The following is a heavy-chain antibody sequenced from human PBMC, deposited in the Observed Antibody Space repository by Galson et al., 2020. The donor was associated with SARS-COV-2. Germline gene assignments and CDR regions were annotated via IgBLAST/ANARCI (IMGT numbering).Heavy chain of an antibody. V-gene: IGHV3-66*01. CDR1: GFTFSSYW. CDR2: TYSGGSS. Sequence: GESLKISCAASGFTFSSYWMSWVRQAPGKGLEWVSVTYSGGSSYYADSVKGRFTISRDNSKNTLFLQMNNLRTEDTGVYYCARSIQGVYQFDSWGQGTLVTVSS. J-gene: IGHJ4*02. D-gene: IGHD3-10*01. CDR3: ARSIQGVYQFDS.